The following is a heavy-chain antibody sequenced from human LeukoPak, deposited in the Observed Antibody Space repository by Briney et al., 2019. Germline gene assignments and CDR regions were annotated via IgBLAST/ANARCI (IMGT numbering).Heavy chain of an antibody. Sequence: ASVKVSFKASGYTFTSYGISWVRQAPGQGLEWMGWISAYSGNTNYSQQFQGRVTMTTDTSTSTDYMELRSLRSDDTGVYYCARDVTYKLSDSSGDHITEDYWGQGTLVTVSS. J-gene: IGHJ4*02. CDR1: GYTFTSYG. V-gene: IGHV1-18*01. CDR2: ISAYSGNT. D-gene: IGHD3-22*01. CDR3: ARDVTYKLSDSSGDHITEDY.